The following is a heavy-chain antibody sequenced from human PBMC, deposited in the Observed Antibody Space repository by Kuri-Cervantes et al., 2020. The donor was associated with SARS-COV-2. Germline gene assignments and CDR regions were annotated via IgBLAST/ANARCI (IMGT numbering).Heavy chain of an antibody. Sequence: GESLKISCAASGFTFSSYSMNWVRQAPGKGLEWVSSISSSSSYIYYADSVKGRFTISRDNAKNSLYLQMNSLRDEDTAVYYCARHYDSSGYYAFDIWGQGTMVTVSS. J-gene: IGHJ3*02. D-gene: IGHD3-22*01. CDR2: ISSSSSYI. CDR1: GFTFSSYS. V-gene: IGHV3-21*01. CDR3: ARHYDSSGYYAFDI.